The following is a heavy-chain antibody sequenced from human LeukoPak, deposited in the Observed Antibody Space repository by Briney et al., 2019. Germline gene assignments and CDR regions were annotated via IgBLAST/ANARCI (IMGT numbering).Heavy chain of an antibody. CDR2: IYYSGST. J-gene: IGHJ4*02. Sequence: SETLSLTCTVSGDSIRSYYWSWIRQPPGKGLEWIGYIYYSGSTNYNPSLKSRVTISVDTSKNQFSLILSSVTAADTAVYYCARRRYYFDYWGQGTLVTVSS. CDR3: ARRRYYFDY. V-gene: IGHV4-59*08. CDR1: GDSIRSYY.